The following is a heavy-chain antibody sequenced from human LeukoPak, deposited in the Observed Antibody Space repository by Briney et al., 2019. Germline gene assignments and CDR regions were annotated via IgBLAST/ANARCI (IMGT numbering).Heavy chain of an antibody. D-gene: IGHD4-11*01. V-gene: IGHV3-23*01. Sequence: GGSLRLSCAASGFTFSNYAMRWVRQAPGKGLEWVSSITSSGDTTYYTDSVRGRFTISRDNYKNTLYLQMHSLRAEDTALYYCADSNYWYPVDYWGQGTLVTVSS. CDR1: GFTFSNYA. CDR3: ADSNYWYPVDY. J-gene: IGHJ4*02. CDR2: ITSSGDTT.